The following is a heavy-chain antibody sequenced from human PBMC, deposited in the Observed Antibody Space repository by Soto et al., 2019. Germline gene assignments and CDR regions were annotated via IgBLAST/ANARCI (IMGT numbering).Heavy chain of an antibody. CDR3: ARLQPDDYGDPGWFDP. CDR2: IYFSGST. V-gene: IGHV4-31*03. Sequence: QVQLQESGPGLVKSSQTVSLTCTVSGGSISSGGYYWSWIRQHPGKGLEWIGYIYFSGSTYYNPSLKSRVTISVDTSKNQFSLKLSSVTAADTALYYCARLQPDDYGDPGWFDPWGQGTLVTVSS. J-gene: IGHJ5*02. CDR1: GGSISSGGYY. D-gene: IGHD4-17*01.